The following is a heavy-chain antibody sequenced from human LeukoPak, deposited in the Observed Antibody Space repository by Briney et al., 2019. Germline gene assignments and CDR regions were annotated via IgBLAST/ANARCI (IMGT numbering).Heavy chain of an antibody. J-gene: IGHJ4*02. D-gene: IGHD1-26*01. CDR2: ISYDGSNK. Sequence: GGSLRLSCAVSGFIFSNYPMHWVRQAPGKGLEWVAVISYDGSNKYYADSVKGRFTISRDNSKNTLYLQMNSLRAEDTAVYYCARDIRKGGPRGPKMYYFDYWGQGTLVTVSS. CDR3: ARDIRKGGPRGPKMYYFDY. CDR1: GFIFSNYP. V-gene: IGHV3-30-3*01.